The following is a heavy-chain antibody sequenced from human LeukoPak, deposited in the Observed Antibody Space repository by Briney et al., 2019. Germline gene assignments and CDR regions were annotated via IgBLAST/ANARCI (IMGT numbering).Heavy chain of an antibody. Sequence: ASVKVSCKASGYTFTSYGISWVRQAPGQGLEWMGWISAYNGNTNYAQKLQGRVTMTTDTSTSTAYMELRSLRSEDTAVYYCARHRTKGYCSSTSCYTPYYYGMDVWGQGTTVTVSS. V-gene: IGHV1-18*01. CDR1: GYTFTSYG. J-gene: IGHJ6*02. D-gene: IGHD2-2*02. CDR2: ISAYNGNT. CDR3: ARHRTKGYCSSTSCYTPYYYGMDV.